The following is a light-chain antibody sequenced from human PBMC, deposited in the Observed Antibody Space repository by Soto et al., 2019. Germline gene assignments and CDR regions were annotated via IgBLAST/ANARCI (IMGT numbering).Light chain of an antibody. CDR3: QQRSTWPFT. CDR1: QSVSSIY. CDR2: DAS. V-gene: IGKV3D-20*02. J-gene: IGKJ3*01. Sequence: EIVLTQSPGTLSLSPGERATLSCRASQSVSSIYLAWYQQKPGQPPRLLIYDASNRATGIPARFSGSKSGTDFTLTISSLEPEDFAVYYCQQRSTWPFTFGPGTRVD.